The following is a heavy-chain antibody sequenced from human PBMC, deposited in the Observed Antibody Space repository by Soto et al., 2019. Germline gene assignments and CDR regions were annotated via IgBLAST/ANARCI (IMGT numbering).Heavy chain of an antibody. D-gene: IGHD6-13*01. CDR3: ARRYSGSWTPFAP. V-gene: IGHV4-30-2*01. CDR1: GGSISSGGYS. CDR2: IYHSGST. Sequence: QLQLQESGSGLVKPSQTLSLTCAVSGGSISSGGYSWSWIRQPPGKGLEWIGYIYHSGSTYYSPSHQSRATLSVHRSKNQSSLKLSSVPTADTAVYYCARRYSGSWTPFAPWGQGTLVTVSS. J-gene: IGHJ5*02.